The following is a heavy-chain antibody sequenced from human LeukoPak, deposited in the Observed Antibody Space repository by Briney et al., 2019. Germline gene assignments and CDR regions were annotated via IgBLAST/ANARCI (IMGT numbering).Heavy chain of an antibody. CDR1: GFTFSSYA. CDR2: ISGSGGST. CDR3: ARAMVRGVIIPFDY. J-gene: IGHJ4*02. D-gene: IGHD3-10*01. V-gene: IGHV3-23*01. Sequence: PGGSLRLSCAASGFTFSSYAMSWVRQAPGKGLEWVSAISGSGGSTYYADSVKGRFTISRVNSKNTLYLQMNSLRAEDTAVYYCARAMVRGVIIPFDYWGQGTLVTVSS.